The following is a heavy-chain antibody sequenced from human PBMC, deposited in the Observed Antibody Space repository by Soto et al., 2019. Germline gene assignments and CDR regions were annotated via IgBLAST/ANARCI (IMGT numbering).Heavy chain of an antibody. CDR1: GDSVSSKSAS. CDR3: ARALAGSYDY. V-gene: IGHV6-1*01. Sequence: SQTLSLTCAISGDSVSSKSASWNLIRQAPSRGLEWLGRTYYRSKWSTDYAVSLRGRITVNPDSSKNQFSLRLTSVTPEDTAVYYCARALAGSYDYWGQGTPVTVYS. CDR2: TYYRSKWST. D-gene: IGHD3-10*01. J-gene: IGHJ4*02.